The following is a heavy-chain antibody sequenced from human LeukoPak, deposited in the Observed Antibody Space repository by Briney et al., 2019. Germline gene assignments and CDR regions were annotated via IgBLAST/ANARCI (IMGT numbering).Heavy chain of an antibody. J-gene: IGHJ5*02. Sequence: SETLSLTCTVSGYSISTGYYWGWIRQPPGKGLEWIGSMFHSGSSYYNPSLKSRVTISVDTSKNQFSLKLSSVTAADTAVYYCARDCSTTSCYHWFDPWGQGTLVTVSS. CDR2: MFHSGSS. CDR3: ARDCSTTSCYHWFDP. CDR1: GYSISTGYY. V-gene: IGHV4-38-2*02. D-gene: IGHD2-2*01.